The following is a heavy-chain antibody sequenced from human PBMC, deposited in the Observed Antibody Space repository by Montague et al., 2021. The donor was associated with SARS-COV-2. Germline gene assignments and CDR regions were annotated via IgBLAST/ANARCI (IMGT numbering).Heavy chain of an antibody. J-gene: IGHJ3*02. V-gene: IGHV4-39*01. D-gene: IGHD3-10*01. CDR1: GGSISSSDYY. CDR3: ARGSYGSGSYHAFDI. Sequence: ETLSLTCTVSGGSISSSDYYWGWIRQPPGKGLEWIGSLFYSVNTYYNPSLKSRVTISVDTSKNQFSLKMNSVTAADTAVYYCARGSYGSGSYHAFDIWSQGTVVAVSS. CDR2: LFYSVNT.